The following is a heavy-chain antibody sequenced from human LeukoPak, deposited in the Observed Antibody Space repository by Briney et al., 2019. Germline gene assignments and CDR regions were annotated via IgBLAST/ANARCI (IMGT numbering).Heavy chain of an antibody. D-gene: IGHD6-13*01. CDR3: ARDADSSSWYADYFDY. V-gene: IGHV3-21*01. CDR1: GFTFSSYS. CDR2: ISSSSYI. Sequence: GGSLRLSCAASGFTFSSYSMNWVRQAPGKGLEWVSSISSSSYIYYADSVKGRFTISRDNAKNSLYLQMNSLRAEDTAVYYCARDADSSSWYADYFDYWGQGTPVTVSS. J-gene: IGHJ4*02.